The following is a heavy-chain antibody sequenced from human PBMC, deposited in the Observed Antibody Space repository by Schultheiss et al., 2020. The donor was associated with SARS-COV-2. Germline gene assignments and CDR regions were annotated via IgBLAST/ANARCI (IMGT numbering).Heavy chain of an antibody. J-gene: IGHJ5*02. Sequence: SETLSLTCTVSGGSISSYYWSWIRQPAGKGLEWIGEINHSGSTNYNPSLRGRATVSLDTSKRQLSLEMSSVTAADTAVYYCARDLVAATNWFDPWGQGTLVTVSS. D-gene: IGHD2-15*01. CDR3: ARDLVAATNWFDP. CDR1: GGSISSYY. V-gene: IGHV4-59*01. CDR2: INHSGST.